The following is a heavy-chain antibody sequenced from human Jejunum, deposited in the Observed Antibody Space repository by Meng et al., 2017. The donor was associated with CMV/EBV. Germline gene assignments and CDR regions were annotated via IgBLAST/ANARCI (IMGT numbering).Heavy chain of an antibody. CDR2: TSGSGSFV. V-gene: IGHV3-21*03. J-gene: IGHJ4*02. D-gene: IGHD3-22*01. Sequence: GFPFSDYPMNWVRQAPGGGLEWVASTSGSGSFVFYAASVKGRFTISRDNANNSVYLQMNNVRAEETGVYYCTRGDKYDSSGYSDYWGQGTLVTVSS. CDR1: GFPFSDYP. CDR3: TRGDKYDSSGYSDY.